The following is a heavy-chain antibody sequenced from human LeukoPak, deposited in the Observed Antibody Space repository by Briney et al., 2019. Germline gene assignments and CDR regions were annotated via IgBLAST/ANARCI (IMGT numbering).Heavy chain of an antibody. D-gene: IGHD5-12*01. CDR3: ARLNSGYDIRFDY. CDR2: IYYSGST. Sequence: KPSETLSLTCTVSGGSFSSGSYYWSWIRQPPGKGLEWIGYIYYSGSTNYNPSLKSRVTISVNTSKNQFSLKLSSVTAADTAVYYCARLNSGYDIRFDYWGQGTLVTVSS. V-gene: IGHV4-61*01. J-gene: IGHJ4*02. CDR1: GGSFSSGSYY.